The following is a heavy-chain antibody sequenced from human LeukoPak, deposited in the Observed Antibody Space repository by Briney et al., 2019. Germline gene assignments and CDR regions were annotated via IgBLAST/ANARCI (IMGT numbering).Heavy chain of an antibody. Sequence: QSGGSLRLSCAASRFTVSSNYMSWVRQAPGKGLEWVSVIYSGGSTYYADSVKGRFTISRDNSKNTLYLQMNSLRAEDTAVYYCAREKGYCSSTSCYTPLDYYYYGMDVWGQGTTVTVSS. CDR1: RFTVSSNY. V-gene: IGHV3-66*01. CDR3: AREKGYCSSTSCYTPLDYYYYGMDV. CDR2: IYSGGST. D-gene: IGHD2-2*02. J-gene: IGHJ6*02.